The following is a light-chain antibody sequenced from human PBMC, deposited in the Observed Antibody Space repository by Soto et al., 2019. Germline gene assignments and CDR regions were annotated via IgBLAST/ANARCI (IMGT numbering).Light chain of an antibody. CDR1: QSVSRN. CDR2: GAS. V-gene: IGKV3-15*01. J-gene: IGKJ3*01. CDR3: QQYNDWPLFT. Sequence: EVVMTQSPATLSVSPGDRATLSCRASQSVSRNLAWYQQKPGQVPRLLIYGASTRATGIPARFSGSGSGTDFTLTISSLQSEDFAVYYCQQYNDWPLFTFGPGTKVDIK.